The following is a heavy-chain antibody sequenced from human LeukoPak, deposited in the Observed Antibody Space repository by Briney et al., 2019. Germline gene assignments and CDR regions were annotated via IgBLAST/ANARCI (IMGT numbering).Heavy chain of an antibody. J-gene: IGHJ4*02. Sequence: GASVKVSCKASGGTFSSYTISWVRQAPGQGLEWMGRIIPVLGIANYAQKFQGRVTITADKSTSTAYMELSSLRSEDTAVYYCARERYCSSTSCCPEPFDYWGQGTLVTVSS. CDR3: ARERYCSSTSCCPEPFDY. V-gene: IGHV1-69*04. CDR1: GGTFSSYT. D-gene: IGHD2-2*01. CDR2: IIPVLGIA.